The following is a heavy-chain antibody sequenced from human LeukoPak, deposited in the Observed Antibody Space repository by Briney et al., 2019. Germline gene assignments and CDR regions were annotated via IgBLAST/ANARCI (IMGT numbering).Heavy chain of an antibody. D-gene: IGHD4-11*01. CDR1: GYSISNAYY. CDR2: LYRSGST. Sequence: SETLSLTCTVSGYSISNAYYWGWIRQPPGKGLEWIGSLYRSGSTYYNPSLKSRVTTSVDKSKNQFSLKLSSVTAADTAVYYCAASNYRFFDYWGQGTLVTVSS. J-gene: IGHJ4*02. V-gene: IGHV4-38-2*02. CDR3: AASNYRFFDY.